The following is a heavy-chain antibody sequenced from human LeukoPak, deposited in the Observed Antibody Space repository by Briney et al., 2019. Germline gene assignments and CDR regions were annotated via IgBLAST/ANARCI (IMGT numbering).Heavy chain of an antibody. J-gene: IGHJ4*02. CDR3: ARGLRQLVRSWHY. V-gene: IGHV4-39*07. Sequence: SETLSLTCTVSGGSISSSSYYWGWIRQPPGKGLEWIGSIYYSGSTYYNPSLKSRVTISVDTSKNQFSLRLSSVTAADTAVYYCARGLRQLVRSWHYWGQGTLVTVSS. CDR2: IYYSGST. D-gene: IGHD6-6*01. CDR1: GGSISSSSYY.